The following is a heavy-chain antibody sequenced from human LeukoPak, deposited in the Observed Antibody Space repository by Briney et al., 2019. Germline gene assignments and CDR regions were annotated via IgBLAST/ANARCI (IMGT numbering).Heavy chain of an antibody. D-gene: IGHD2-2*01. V-gene: IGHV3-23*01. Sequence: GGSLRLSCAASGFTFSTYAMTWVRQAPGKGLEWVTAISNTATTYYAGSVKGRFTISRDNSKNTLYLQMNTLRAEDTAVYYCARAQQYCSSASCYGGYYFDYWGQGTLVTVSS. CDR1: GFTFSTYA. CDR3: ARAQQYCSSASCYGGYYFDY. CDR2: ISNTATT. J-gene: IGHJ4*02.